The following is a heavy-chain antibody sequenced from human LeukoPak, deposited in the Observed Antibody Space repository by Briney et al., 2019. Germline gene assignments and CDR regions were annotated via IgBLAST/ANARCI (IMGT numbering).Heavy chain of an antibody. CDR2: IYYSWST. D-gene: IGHD2-15*01. CDR1: GGSISSGGYY. V-gene: IGHV4-31*03. Sequence: SQTLSLTCTVSGGSISSGGYYWSWIRQHPGKGLEWIGYIYYSWSTYYNPSLKSRVTISVDTSKNQFSLKLSSVTAADTAVYYCARANCSGGSCYYYYYGMDVWGQGTTVTVSS. J-gene: IGHJ6*02. CDR3: ARANCSGGSCYYYYYGMDV.